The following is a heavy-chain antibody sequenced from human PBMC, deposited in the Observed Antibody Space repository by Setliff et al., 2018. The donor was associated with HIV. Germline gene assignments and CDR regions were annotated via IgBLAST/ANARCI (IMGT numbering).Heavy chain of an antibody. J-gene: IGHJ6*03. V-gene: IGHV3-7*01. CDR3: ARVVAGTPPYYYYYMDV. CDR1: GFTFSSYW. D-gene: IGHD2-2*01. Sequence: GALRLSCAASGFTFSSYWMSWVRQAPGKGLEWVANIKQDGSEKYYVDSVKGRFTISRDNAKNSLYLQMNSLRAEDTAVYYCARVVAGTPPYYYYYMDVWGKGTTVTVSS. CDR2: IKQDGSEK.